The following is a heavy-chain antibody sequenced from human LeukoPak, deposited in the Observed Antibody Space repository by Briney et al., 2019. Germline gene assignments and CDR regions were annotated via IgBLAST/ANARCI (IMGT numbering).Heavy chain of an antibody. CDR2: IYTSGST. D-gene: IGHD6-19*01. CDR1: GGSISSGSYY. Sequence: KPSQTLSLTXTVSGGSISSGSYYWSWIRQPAGKGLEWIGRIYTSGSTNYNPSLKSRVTISVDTSKNQFSLKLSSVTAADTAVYYCARGSSGWFYYFDYWGQGTLVTVSS. V-gene: IGHV4-61*02. J-gene: IGHJ4*02. CDR3: ARGSSGWFYYFDY.